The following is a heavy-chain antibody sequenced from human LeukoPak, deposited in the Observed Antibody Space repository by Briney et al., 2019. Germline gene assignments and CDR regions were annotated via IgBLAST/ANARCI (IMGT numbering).Heavy chain of an antibody. J-gene: IGHJ4*02. V-gene: IGHV4-39*01. CDR1: GGSISSSSYY. CDR3: AFSWTKTKTLDY. D-gene: IGHD3/OR15-3a*01. Sequence: PSETLSLTCTASGGSISSSSYYWGWIRQPPGRGLEWIGSIYYSGSTYYNPSLKSRVTISVDTSKNQFSLKLGSVTAADTAVYYCAFSWTKTKTLDYWGQGTLVTVSS. CDR2: IYYSGST.